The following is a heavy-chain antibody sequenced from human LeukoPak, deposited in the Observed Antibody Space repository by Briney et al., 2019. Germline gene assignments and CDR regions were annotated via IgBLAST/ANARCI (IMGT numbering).Heavy chain of an antibody. J-gene: IGHJ5*02. D-gene: IGHD3-3*01. CDR1: GGSISSSSYY. CDR3: ARDRGVVINWFDP. V-gene: IGHV4-39*07. CDR2: IYYSGST. Sequence: SETLSLTCTVSGGSISSSSYYWGWIRQPPGKGLEWIGSIYYSGSTYYNPSLKSRVTISVDTSKNQFSLKLSSVTAADTAVYYCARDRGVVINWFDPWGQGTLVTVSS.